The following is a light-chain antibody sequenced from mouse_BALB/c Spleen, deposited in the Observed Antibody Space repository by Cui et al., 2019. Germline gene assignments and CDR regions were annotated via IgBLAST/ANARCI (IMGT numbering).Light chain of an antibody. CDR3: FPSSHVPLT. CDR2: RVS. Sequence: DVLITETPLSMPPSLGDQASTACRSTQSIVHRKGNAYLEWYLQQPGQSPKLLLYRVSHRVSRVPDRFSGSGSGTDFTLKISRVVAEDLGVYYCFPSSHVPLTFGAGTKLGLK. CDR1: QSIVHRKGNAY. J-gene: IGKJ5*01. V-gene: IGKV1-117*01.